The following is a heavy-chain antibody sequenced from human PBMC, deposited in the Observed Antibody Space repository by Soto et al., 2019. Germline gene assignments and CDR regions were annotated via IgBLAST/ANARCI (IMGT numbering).Heavy chain of an antibody. J-gene: IGHJ4*02. CDR2: IWYDGSNK. D-gene: IGHD4-17*01. Sequence: QVQLVESGGGVVQPGRSLRLSCAASGFTFSSYGMHWVRQAPGKGLEWVAVIWYDGSNKYYADSVKGRFTISRDNSKNTLDLQMNSLRAEDTAVYYCARQWPGDFQGGQGTLVTVSS. CDR3: ARQWPGDFQ. V-gene: IGHV3-33*01. CDR1: GFTFSSYG.